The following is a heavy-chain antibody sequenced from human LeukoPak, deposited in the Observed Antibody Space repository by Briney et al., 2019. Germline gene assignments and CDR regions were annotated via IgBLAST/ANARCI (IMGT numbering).Heavy chain of an antibody. D-gene: IGHD6-13*01. CDR3: ASEKQLGGDYYYYYMDV. J-gene: IGHJ6*03. V-gene: IGHV1-69*05. CDR1: GGTFSSYA. Sequence: SVKVSCKASGGTFSSYAISWVRQAPGRGLEWMGGIIPIFGTANYAQKFQGRVTITTDESTSTAYMELSSLRSEDTAVYYCASEKQLGGDYYYYYMDVWGKGTTVTVSS. CDR2: IIPIFGTA.